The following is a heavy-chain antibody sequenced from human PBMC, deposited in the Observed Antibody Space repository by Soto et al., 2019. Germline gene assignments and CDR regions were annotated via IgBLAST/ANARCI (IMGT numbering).Heavy chain of an antibody. V-gene: IGHV5-51*01. Sequence: PGESLKISCKGSGYSFTSYWIGWVRQMPGKGLEWMGIIYPGDSDTRYSPSFQGQVTISADKSISTAYLQWSSLKASDTAMYYCARLTSSGWPYYYYYYGMDVWGQGTTVTVSS. CDR3: ARLTSSGWPYYYYYYGMDV. CDR1: GYSFTSYW. J-gene: IGHJ6*02. CDR2: IYPGDSDT. D-gene: IGHD6-19*01.